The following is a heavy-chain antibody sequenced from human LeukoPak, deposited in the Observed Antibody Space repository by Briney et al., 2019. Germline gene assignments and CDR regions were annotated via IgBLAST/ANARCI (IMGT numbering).Heavy chain of an antibody. D-gene: IGHD3-3*01. CDR3: ARGAIFGVVIINGFDY. Sequence: SETLSLTCTVSGGSISSGDYYWRWLRQPPGTGLEWIGYIYYSGSTYYNPSLKSRVTISVDTSKNQFSLKLSSVTAADTAVYYCARGAIFGVVIINGFDYWGQGTLVTVSS. CDR2: IYYSGST. J-gene: IGHJ4*02. CDR1: GGSISSGDYY. V-gene: IGHV4-30-4*08.